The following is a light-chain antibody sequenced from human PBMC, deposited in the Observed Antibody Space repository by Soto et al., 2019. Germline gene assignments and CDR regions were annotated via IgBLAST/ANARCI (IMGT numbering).Light chain of an antibody. CDR2: EVT. V-gene: IGLV2-14*01. CDR1: SNDVGYYNY. Sequence: QSVLSQPASVSGSPGQSITISCTGTSNDVGYYNYVSWYQQHPGQAPKLMISEVTTRPSGVSDRFSGSKSGNTASLTISGLQTEDEADYYCYSYRGSNAWVFGGGTKLTVL. J-gene: IGLJ3*02. CDR3: YSYRGSNAWV.